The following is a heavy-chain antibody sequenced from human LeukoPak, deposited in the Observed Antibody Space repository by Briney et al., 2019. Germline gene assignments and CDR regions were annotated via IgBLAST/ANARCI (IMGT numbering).Heavy chain of an antibody. CDR2: INHSGST. D-gene: IGHD2-2*01. Sequence: SETLSLTCAVYGGSFSGYYWSWIRQPPGKGLEWIEVINHSGSTNYNPSLKSRVTISVDTSKNQFSLKLSSVTAADTAVYYCAGVYCSSSSCYSWFDPWGQGTLVTVSS. J-gene: IGHJ5*02. CDR3: AGVYCSSSSCYSWFDP. V-gene: IGHV4-34*01. CDR1: GGSFSGYY.